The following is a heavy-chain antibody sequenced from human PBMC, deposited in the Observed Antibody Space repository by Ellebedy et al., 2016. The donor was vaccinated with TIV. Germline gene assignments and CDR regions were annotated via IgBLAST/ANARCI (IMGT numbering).Heavy chain of an antibody. CDR2: IDWDEDT. Sequence: SGPTLVKPTETLTLTCTFSGFSLSTSGMCINWIRQPPGKALEWLARIDWDEDTYYSTSLQSRLTISKDRTRNQVVLTMTDMDPVDTGTYYCAHLTSYDVDHWGQGTLVTVSS. CDR1: GFSLSTSGMC. CDR3: AHLTSYDVDH. D-gene: IGHD1-26*01. V-gene: IGHV2-70*12. J-gene: IGHJ4*02.